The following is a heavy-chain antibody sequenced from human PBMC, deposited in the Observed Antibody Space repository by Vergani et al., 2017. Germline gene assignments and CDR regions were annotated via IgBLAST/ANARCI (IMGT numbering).Heavy chain of an antibody. D-gene: IGHD3-22*01. J-gene: IGHJ4*02. V-gene: IGHV4-39*01. CDR3: ARTDSSGYYYDFDY. CDR1: GGSISSGGYY. Sequence: QVQLQESGPGLVKPSQTLSLTCTVSGGSISSGGYYWSWIRQHPGKGLEWIGSIYYSGSTYYNPSLKSRVTISVDTSKNQFSLKLSSVTAADTAVYYCARTDSSGYYYDFDYWGQGTLVTVSS. CDR2: IYYSGST.